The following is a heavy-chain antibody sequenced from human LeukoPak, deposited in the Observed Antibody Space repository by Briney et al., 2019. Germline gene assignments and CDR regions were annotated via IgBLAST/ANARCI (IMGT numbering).Heavy chain of an antibody. V-gene: IGHV4-34*01. CDR2: INHDGST. D-gene: IGHD2/OR15-2a*01. J-gene: IGHJ5*02. Sequence: SETLSLTCAVYGGSFRDYYWSWIRQPPGKGLEWIGEINHDGSTNYNPSLKSRVTMSIDASKSQFFLTLTPVTAADTAVYYCAREGAYSNFVNWFDTWGQGTLATVSS. CDR1: GGSFRDYY. CDR3: AREGAYSNFVNWFDT.